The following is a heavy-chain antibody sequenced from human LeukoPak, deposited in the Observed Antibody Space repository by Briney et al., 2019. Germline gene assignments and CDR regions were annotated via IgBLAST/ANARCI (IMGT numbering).Heavy chain of an antibody. J-gene: IGHJ6*02. CDR3: AKTVVDFWNPRGEYYGMDV. V-gene: IGHV3-7*01. CDR2: IKPDGNDK. CDR1: GFTFSIHW. Sequence: GGSLRLSCAASGFTFSIHWMTWVRQAPGKGLEWVATIKPDGNDKYFVDSVKGRFTVSRDNAKTSLYLQMNSLRAEDTAEYYCAKTVVDFWNPRGEYYGMDVWGQGTTVTVSS. D-gene: IGHD3-3*01.